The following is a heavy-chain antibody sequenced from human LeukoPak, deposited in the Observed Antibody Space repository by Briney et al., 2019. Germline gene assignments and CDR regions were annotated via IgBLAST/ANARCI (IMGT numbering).Heavy chain of an antibody. D-gene: IGHD5-24*01. CDR2: ISYDGSNK. CDR1: GFTFSSYG. J-gene: IGHJ4*02. V-gene: IGHV3-30*03. CDR3: AREGGDGDYFDY. Sequence: GSLRLSCAASGFTFSSYGMHWVRQAPGKGLEWVAVISYDGSNKYYADSVKGRFTISRDNSKNTLYLQMNSLRAEDTAVYCCAREGGDGDYFDYWGQGTLVTVSS.